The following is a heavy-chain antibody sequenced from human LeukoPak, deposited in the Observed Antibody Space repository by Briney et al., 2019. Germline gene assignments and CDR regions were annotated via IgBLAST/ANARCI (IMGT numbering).Heavy chain of an antibody. CDR2: ISYDESHK. J-gene: IGHJ3*02. V-gene: IGHV3-30*03. CDR1: GFTFSSYG. Sequence: GGSLRLSCAASGFTFSSYGMHWVRQAPGKGLEWVAVISYDESHKYYADSVKGLFTISRDNSKNTLYLQMNSLRAEDTAVYYCARDLMVRGETGTFDIWGQGTMVTVSS. D-gene: IGHD3-10*01. CDR3: ARDLMVRGETGTFDI.